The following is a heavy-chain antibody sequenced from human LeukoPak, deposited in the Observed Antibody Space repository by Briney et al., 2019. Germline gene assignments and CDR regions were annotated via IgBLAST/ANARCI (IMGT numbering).Heavy chain of an antibody. CDR1: GFTFSSYG. CDR2: IRYDGSNK. V-gene: IGHV3-30*02. D-gene: IGHD4/OR15-4a*01. CDR3: ARRAGAYSHPYDY. Sequence: GGSLRLSCAASGFTFSSYGIHWVRQAPGKGLEWVAFIRYDGSNKYHADSVKGRFTISRDNSKNTVYLQMNSLRAEDTAVYFCARRAGAYSHPYDYWGQGTLVTVSS. J-gene: IGHJ4*02.